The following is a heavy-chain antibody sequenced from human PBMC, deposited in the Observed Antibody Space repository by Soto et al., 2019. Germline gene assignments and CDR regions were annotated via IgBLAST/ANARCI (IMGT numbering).Heavy chain of an antibody. CDR2: INTNTGNP. D-gene: IGHD3-22*01. Sequence: ASVKVSCKASGYTFTSYAMNWVRQAPGQGLEWMGWINTNTGNPTYAQGFTGRFVFSLDTSVSTAYLQICSLKAEDTAVYYCARDYDSSGYPFYYYYGMDAWGQGTTVTVSS. CDR3: ARDYDSSGYPFYYYYGMDA. J-gene: IGHJ6*02. V-gene: IGHV7-4-1*01. CDR1: GYTFTSYA.